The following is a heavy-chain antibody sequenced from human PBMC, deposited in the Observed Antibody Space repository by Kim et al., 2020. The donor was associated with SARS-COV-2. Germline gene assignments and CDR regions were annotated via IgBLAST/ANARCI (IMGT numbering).Heavy chain of an antibody. CDR1: GYTFTSYG. D-gene: IGHD6-13*01. J-gene: IGHJ6*02. Sequence: ASVKVSCKASGYTFTSYGISWVRQAPGQGLEWMGWISAYNGNTNYVQKLQGRVTMTTDTSTSTAYMELRSLRSDDTAVYYCARGGAAAGKRVGYYYGMDVWGQGTTVTVSS. V-gene: IGHV1-18*01. CDR3: ARGGAAAGKRVGYYYGMDV. CDR2: ISAYNGNT.